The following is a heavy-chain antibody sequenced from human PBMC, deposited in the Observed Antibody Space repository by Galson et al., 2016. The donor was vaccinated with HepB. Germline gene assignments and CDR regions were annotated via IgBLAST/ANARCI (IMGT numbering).Heavy chain of an antibody. Sequence: SLRLSCAASGFTFSSYGMHWVRQAPGQGLEWVALIWYDGSNKYYADSVKGRFTISRDNSKNTLYLQMNSLRAEDTAVYYCARPMGPLPSDSFDIWGRGTLVTVSS. V-gene: IGHV3-33*01. CDR3: ARPMGPLPSDSFDI. CDR2: IWYDGSNK. CDR1: GFTFSSYG. D-gene: IGHD2-15*01. J-gene: IGHJ3*02.